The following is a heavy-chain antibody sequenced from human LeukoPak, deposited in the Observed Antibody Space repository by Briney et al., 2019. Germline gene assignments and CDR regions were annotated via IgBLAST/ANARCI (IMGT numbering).Heavy chain of an antibody. CDR3: AGSYYDYVWGSLSFSLSYYYYYYMDV. CDR2: IIPIFGTV. D-gene: IGHD3-16*01. Sequence: ASVKVSCKASGGTFSSYAISWVRQAPGQGPEWMGGIIPIFGTVNYAQKFQGRVTITADKSTSTAYMELSSLRSEDTAVYYCAGSYYDYVWGSLSFSLSYYYYYYMDVWGKGTTVTVSS. CDR1: GGTFSSYA. J-gene: IGHJ6*03. V-gene: IGHV1-69*06.